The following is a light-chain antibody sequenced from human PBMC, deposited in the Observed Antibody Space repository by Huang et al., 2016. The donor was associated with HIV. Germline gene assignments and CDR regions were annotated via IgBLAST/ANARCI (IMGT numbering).Light chain of an antibody. CDR1: QDIKNY. CDR2: AAS. V-gene: IGKV1-27*01. Sequence: DIQMTQYRSSLSASVGDRVTITCRASQDIKNYLAWYQQKAGQVPKLLIYAASSLQSGVPSRFSGSGSGTDFTLSITSLQPEDVAIYYCQKYDSVPRTFGQGTKVDIK. J-gene: IGKJ1*01. CDR3: QKYDSVPRT.